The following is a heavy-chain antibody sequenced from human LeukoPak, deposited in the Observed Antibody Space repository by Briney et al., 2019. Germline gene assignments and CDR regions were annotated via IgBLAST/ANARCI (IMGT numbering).Heavy chain of an antibody. V-gene: IGHV1-69*04. CDR1: GGTFSSYA. CDR2: IIPILGVA. Sequence: ASVKVSCKASGGTFSSYAISWVRQAPGQGLEWMGRIIPILGVANYAQNFQGRVTVTADESTGTAYMELSSLRSDDTDIYYCARDNPPYCNGGSCYSYWGQGTLVTVSS. CDR3: ARDNPPYCNGGSCYSY. D-gene: IGHD2-15*01. J-gene: IGHJ4*02.